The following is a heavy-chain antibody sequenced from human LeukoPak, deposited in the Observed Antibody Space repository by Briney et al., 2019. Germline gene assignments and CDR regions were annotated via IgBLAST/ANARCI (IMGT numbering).Heavy chain of an antibody. CDR3: AREPTWAATDDYYYYGMDV. Sequence: AGGSLRLSCAASGFTFSSYSMNWVRQAPGKGLEWVSSISSSSSYIYYADSVKGRFTISRDNAKNSLYLQMNSLRAEDTAVYYCAREPTWAATDDYYYYGMDVWGQGTTVTVSS. CDR1: GFTFSSYS. CDR2: ISSSSSYI. D-gene: IGHD2-15*01. V-gene: IGHV3-21*01. J-gene: IGHJ6*02.